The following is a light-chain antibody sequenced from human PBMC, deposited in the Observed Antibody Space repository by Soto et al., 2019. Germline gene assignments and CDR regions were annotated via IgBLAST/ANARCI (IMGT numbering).Light chain of an antibody. CDR2: GAS. CDR1: QSVSSN. J-gene: IGKJ4*01. V-gene: IGKV3-15*01. CDR3: QQYGTSPLLT. Sequence: EIVMTQSPATLSVSPGERATLYCRASQSVSSNLAWYQQKPGQAPRLLIYGASTRATGIPARFSGSGSGTDFTLTISRLEPEDFAVYYCQQYGTSPLLTFGGGTKV.